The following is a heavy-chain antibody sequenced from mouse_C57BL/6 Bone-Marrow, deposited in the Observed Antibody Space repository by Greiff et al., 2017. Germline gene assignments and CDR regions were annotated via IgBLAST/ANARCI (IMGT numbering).Heavy chain of an antibody. D-gene: IGHD1-1*01. V-gene: IGHV5-15*01. J-gene: IGHJ4*01. CDR2: ISNLAYSI. CDR1: GFTFSDYG. CDR3: ARSLYYYGSSLCAMDY. Sequence: EVKVVESGGGLVQPGGSLKLSCAASGFTFSDYGMAWVRQAPRKGPEWVAFISNLAYSIYYADTVTGRFTISRENAKNTLYLEMSSLRSEDTAMYYCARSLYYYGSSLCAMDYWGQGTSVTVSS.